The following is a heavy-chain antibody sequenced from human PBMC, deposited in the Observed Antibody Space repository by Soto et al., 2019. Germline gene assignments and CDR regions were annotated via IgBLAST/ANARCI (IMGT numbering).Heavy chain of an antibody. D-gene: IGHD3-10*01. J-gene: IGHJ3*02. CDR2: INHSGST. CDR3: ARVVTSSPQSAFDI. V-gene: IGHV4-34*01. Sequence: SETLSLTCTVSGGSISSYYWSWIRQPPGKGLEWIGEINHSGSTNYNPSLKSRVTISVDTSKNQFSLKLSSVTAADTAVYYCARVVTSSPQSAFDIWGQGTMVTVSS. CDR1: GGSISSYY.